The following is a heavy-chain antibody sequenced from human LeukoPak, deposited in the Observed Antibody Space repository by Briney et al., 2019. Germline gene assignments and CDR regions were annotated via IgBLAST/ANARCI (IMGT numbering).Heavy chain of an antibody. D-gene: IGHD6-19*01. CDR3: ARAGWYRFDY. V-gene: IGHV3-74*01. CDR2: MNSDGTTT. Sequence: QPGGSLRLSCVASGFTFSDYWMHWVRQAPGKGLVWVARMNSDGTTTNYADSVKGRFTISRDNAKNTLFLQMNSLGAEDTAVYYCARAGWYRFDYWGQETVVTVSS. CDR1: GFTFSDYW. J-gene: IGHJ4*02.